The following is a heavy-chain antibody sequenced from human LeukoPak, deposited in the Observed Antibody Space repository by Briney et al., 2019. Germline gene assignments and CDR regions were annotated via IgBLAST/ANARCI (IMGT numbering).Heavy chain of an antibody. CDR2: INPNSGGT. J-gene: IGHJ3*02. CDR1: GYTFTGYY. CDR3: ARGGYSYGSHAFDI. V-gene: IGHV1-2*06. D-gene: IGHD5-18*01. Sequence: GASVKVSCKASGYTFTGYYMQWVRQAPGQGLEWMGRINPNSGGTNYAQKFQGRVTMTRDTSISTAYMELSRLRSDDTAVYYCARGGYSYGSHAFDIWGQGTMVTVSS.